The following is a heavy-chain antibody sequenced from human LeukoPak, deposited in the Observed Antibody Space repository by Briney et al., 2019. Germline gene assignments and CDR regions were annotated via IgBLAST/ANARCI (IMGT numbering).Heavy chain of an antibody. Sequence: PSETLSLTCAVYGGSFSGYYWSWIRQPPGKGLEWIGEINHSGSTNYNPSLKSRVTISVDTSKNQFSLKLSSVTAADTAVYYCSRESTVIWFDPWGQGTLVTVSS. J-gene: IGHJ5*02. CDR2: INHSGST. V-gene: IGHV4-34*01. CDR1: GGSFSGYY. D-gene: IGHD4-11*01. CDR3: SRESTVIWFDP.